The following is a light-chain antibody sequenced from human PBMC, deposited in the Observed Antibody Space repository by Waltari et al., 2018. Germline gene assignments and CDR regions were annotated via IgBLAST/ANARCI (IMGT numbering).Light chain of an antibody. V-gene: IGKV2-30*01. CDR2: NVS. CDR1: QSLVYSDGNTY. CDR3: MQGTHWPPYT. J-gene: IGKJ2*01. Sequence: DVVMTQSPLSLPVTLGQPASISCRSSQSLVYSDGNTYVNWFQQRPGQPPRRLIYNVSNRDSGVPDRFSGSGSGTDFTLKISRVEAEDVGVYYCMQGTHWPPYTFGQGTKLEIK.